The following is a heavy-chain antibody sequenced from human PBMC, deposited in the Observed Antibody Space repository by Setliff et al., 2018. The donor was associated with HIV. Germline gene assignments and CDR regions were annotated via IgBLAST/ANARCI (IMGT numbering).Heavy chain of an antibody. J-gene: IGHJ5*01. V-gene: IGHV4-39*01. CDR2: IHYDEKT. CDR1: GDSASNSRYY. D-gene: IGHD1-20*01. Sequence: SETLSLTCTVSGDSASNSRYYWAWIRQPPGKGLEYIGSIHYDEKTYYNPSLKSRVTISIDTSKNQFSLSLTSVTDADTSVYYCARPMALQYNSWFDPWGQGTLVTVS. CDR3: ARPMALQYNSWFDP.